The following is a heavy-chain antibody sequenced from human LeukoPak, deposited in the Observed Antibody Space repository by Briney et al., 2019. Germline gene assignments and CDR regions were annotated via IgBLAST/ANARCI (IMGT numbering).Heavy chain of an antibody. CDR3: AKDERPDGKWSIDY. CDR2: ILAKSNTP. Sequence: PGGSLRLSCAASGFTFSTYTMNWVRQAPGKGLEWVSAILAKSNTPYYADSVKGRFTISRDDSKNTVWLHMNSLRAEDTAVYYCAKDERPDGKWSIDYWGQGTLVTVSS. V-gene: IGHV3-23*01. D-gene: IGHD1-14*01. CDR1: GFTFSTYT. J-gene: IGHJ4*02.